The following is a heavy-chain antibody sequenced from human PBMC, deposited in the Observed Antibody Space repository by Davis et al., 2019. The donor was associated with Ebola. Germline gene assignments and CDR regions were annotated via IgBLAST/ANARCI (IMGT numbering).Heavy chain of an antibody. CDR1: ALNLGDAW. CDR3: TTDRGIAVRPLFDC. J-gene: IGHJ4*02. Sequence: PGGSLRLSCTASALNLGDAWMGWVRQAPGKGLEWVGRIKSRGAGGTTDHAPPVRDRFIISRDDSRNTVYLQMTSLIIEDTAVYFCTTDRGIAVRPLFDCWGQGTLVTVSS. CDR2: IKSRGAGGTT. D-gene: IGHD6-6*01. V-gene: IGHV3-15*01.